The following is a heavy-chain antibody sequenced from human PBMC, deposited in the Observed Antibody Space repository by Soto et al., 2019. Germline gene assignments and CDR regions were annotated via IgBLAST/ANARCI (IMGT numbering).Heavy chain of an antibody. Sequence: QLQLQESGPGLVKPSETLSLTCTVSGGSISSSSYYWGWIRQPPGKGLEWIGSIYYSGSTYYNPSLKSRVTISVDTSKNQFSLKLSSVTAADTAVYYCARRGAYQLPGGFDPWGQGTLVTVSS. CDR1: GGSISSSSYY. J-gene: IGHJ5*02. CDR2: IYYSGST. V-gene: IGHV4-39*01. D-gene: IGHD2-2*01. CDR3: ARRGAYQLPGGFDP.